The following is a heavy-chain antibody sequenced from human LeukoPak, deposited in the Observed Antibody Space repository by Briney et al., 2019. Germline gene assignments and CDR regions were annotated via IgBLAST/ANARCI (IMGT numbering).Heavy chain of an antibody. D-gene: IGHD2-21*01. CDR1: GFTFISYG. J-gene: IGHJ4*02. CDR2: IWYDGNNK. CDR3: ARVVRGGPLGDY. V-gene: IGHV3-33*01. Sequence: TGGSLRLSCAPSGFTFISYGMHWVRQAPGRGLEWVAVIWYDGNNKYYADSVKGRFTISRDTTKNTLYLIMNSLRDENTAVYYFARVVRGGPLGDYWGQGTLVTVSS.